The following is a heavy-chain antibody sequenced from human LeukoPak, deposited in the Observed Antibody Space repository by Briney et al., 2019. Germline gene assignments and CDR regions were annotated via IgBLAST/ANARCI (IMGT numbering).Heavy chain of an antibody. CDR1: GGSISSSNW. J-gene: IGHJ3*02. D-gene: IGHD3-3*01. CDR2: IYHSGST. Sequence: SETLSLTCAVSGGSISSSNWWSWVRQPPGKGLEWIGEIYHSGSTNYNPSLKSRVTISVDKSKNQFSLKLSSVTAADTAVYYCARRWSLEWLFLASPRLGLFDIWGQGTMVTVSS. V-gene: IGHV4-4*02. CDR3: ARRWSLEWLFLASPRLGLFDI.